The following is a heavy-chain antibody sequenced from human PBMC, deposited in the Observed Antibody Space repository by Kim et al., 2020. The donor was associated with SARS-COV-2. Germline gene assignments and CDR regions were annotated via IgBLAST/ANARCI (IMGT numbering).Heavy chain of an antibody. V-gene: IGHV3-23*01. CDR1: GFTFSSYG. CDR3: ARSHPYWDLDL. J-gene: IGHJ2*01. CDR2: ISGSESST. Sequence: GGSLRLSCAASGFTFSSYGMNWVRQAPGKGLEWVSSISGSESSTRYADSVKGRFTISRDIAKNTLFLQMSSLGAEDTAVYYCARSHPYWDLDLWDRCTL.